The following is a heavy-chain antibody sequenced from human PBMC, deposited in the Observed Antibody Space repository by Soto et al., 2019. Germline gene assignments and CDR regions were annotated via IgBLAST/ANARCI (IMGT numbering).Heavy chain of an antibody. J-gene: IGHJ4*02. CDR1: GYTFTSYG. D-gene: IGHD3-9*01. CDR2: ISAYNGNT. CDR3: RREPGYDIFTGYFHFDD. Sequence: QVQLVQSGAEVKKPGASVKVSCKASGYTFTSYGISWVRQAPGQGLEWMGWISAYNGNTNYAQKLQGRVTMTTDSSTSTAYMKLRSRRADDTAVYCWRREPGYDIFTGYFHFDDWGQGTLVTVSS. V-gene: IGHV1-18*01.